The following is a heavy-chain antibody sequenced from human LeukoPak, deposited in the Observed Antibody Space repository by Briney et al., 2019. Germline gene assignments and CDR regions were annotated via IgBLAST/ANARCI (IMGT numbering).Heavy chain of an antibody. Sequence: SETLSPTCTVSGGSIFSYYWNWIRQSPGKGLEWLGYIYSNGITNYSPSLRSRGTISIATSKNQFSLRLASVTAADTAIYYCARRAYFDSSGYSPTSVYFDLWGRGTLVTVSS. CDR3: ARRAYFDSSGYSPTSVYFDL. D-gene: IGHD3-22*01. CDR2: IYSNGIT. CDR1: GGSIFSYY. V-gene: IGHV4-4*08. J-gene: IGHJ2*01.